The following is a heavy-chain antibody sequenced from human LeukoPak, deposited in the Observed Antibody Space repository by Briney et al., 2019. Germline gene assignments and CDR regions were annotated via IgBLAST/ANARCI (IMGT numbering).Heavy chain of an antibody. CDR3: AKDTHLQQWLVAPGYFDY. D-gene: IGHD6-19*01. J-gene: IGHJ4*02. V-gene: IGHV3-23*01. Sequence: GGSLRLSCAASGFTFSSYAMSWVRQAPGKGLEWVSAISGSGGSTYYADSVKGRFTISRDNSKNTLYLQMNSLRAEDTAVYYCAKDTHLQQWLVAPGYFDYWGQGTLVTVSS. CDR2: ISGSGGST. CDR1: GFTFSSYA.